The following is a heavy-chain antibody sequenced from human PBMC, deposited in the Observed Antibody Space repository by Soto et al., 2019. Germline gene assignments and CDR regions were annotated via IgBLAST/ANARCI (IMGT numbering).Heavy chain of an antibody. D-gene: IGHD6-6*01. CDR2: IYHSGST. CDR3: ARRLVPGTKGDYYYYYMDV. CDR1: SGSISSSNW. J-gene: IGHJ6*03. Sequence: SETLSLTCAVSSGSISSSNWWSWVRQPPGKWLEWIGEIYHSGSTNYNPSLKSRVTISVDKSKNQFSLKLSSVTAADTAVYYCARRLVPGTKGDYYYYYMDVWGKGTTVTVSS. V-gene: IGHV4-4*02.